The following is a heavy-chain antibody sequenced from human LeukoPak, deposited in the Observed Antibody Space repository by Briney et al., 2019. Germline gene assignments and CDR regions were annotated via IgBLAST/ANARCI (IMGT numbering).Heavy chain of an antibody. CDR3: ARGYRTVGAIEYFQH. Sequence: RASVKVSCKASGYTFTGYYMHWVRQAPGQGLEWMGRINPNSGGTNYAQKFQGRVTMTRDTSISTAYMELSRLRSDDTAVYYCARGYRTVGAIEYFQHWGQGTLVTVSS. D-gene: IGHD1-26*01. CDR2: INPNSGGT. V-gene: IGHV1-2*06. CDR1: GYTFTGYY. J-gene: IGHJ1*01.